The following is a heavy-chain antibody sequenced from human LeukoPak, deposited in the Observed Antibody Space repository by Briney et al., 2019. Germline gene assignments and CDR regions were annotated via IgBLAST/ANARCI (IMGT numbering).Heavy chain of an antibody. J-gene: IGHJ4*02. CDR3: AKVKLYGDYIFDY. V-gene: IGHV3-30*02. CDR2: IRYDGSNK. Sequence: SGGSLRLSCAASGFTFSSYGMHWVRQAPGKWLEWVAFIRYDGSNKYYADSVKGRFTISRDNSKNTLYLQMNSLRAEDTAVYYCAKVKLYGDYIFDYWGQGTLVTVSS. CDR1: GFTFSSYG. D-gene: IGHD4-17*01.